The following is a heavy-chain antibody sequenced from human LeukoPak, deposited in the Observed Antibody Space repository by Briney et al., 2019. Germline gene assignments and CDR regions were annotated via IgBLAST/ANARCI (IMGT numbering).Heavy chain of an antibody. CDR3: ARDRDIVVVPAATEVSDP. Sequence: ASVKVSFKASGYTFTIYGISWVRQAPGQGLEWMGWISAYNGNTNYAQKLQGRVTMTTDTSTSTAYMELRSLRSDDTAVYYCARDRDIVVVPAATEVSDPWGQGTLVTVSS. J-gene: IGHJ5*02. D-gene: IGHD2-2*01. V-gene: IGHV1-18*01. CDR2: ISAYNGNT. CDR1: GYTFTIYG.